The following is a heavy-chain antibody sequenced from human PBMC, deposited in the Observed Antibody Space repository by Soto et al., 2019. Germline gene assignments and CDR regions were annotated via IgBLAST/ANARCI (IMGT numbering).Heavy chain of an antibody. CDR1: GFTFSSYN. CDR2: ISSSSSTI. Sequence: PGGSLRLSCAASGFTFSSYNMNWVRQAPGKGLEWVSYISSSSSTIYYAESVKGRFTISRDNAKKSLFLQMNSLRAEDTAVYYCAVDYYYMDVWGKGTTVTV. J-gene: IGHJ6*03. V-gene: IGHV3-48*01. CDR3: AVDYYYMDV.